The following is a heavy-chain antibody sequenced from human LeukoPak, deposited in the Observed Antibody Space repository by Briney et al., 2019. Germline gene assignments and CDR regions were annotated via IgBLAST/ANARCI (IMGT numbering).Heavy chain of an antibody. CDR1: GGSFSGYY. J-gene: IGHJ4*02. Sequence: SETLSLTCAVYGGSFSGYYWSWIRQPPGKGLEWIGEINHSGSTNYNPSLKSRVTISVDTSKNQFSLKLSSVTAADTAVYYCGRFGRRGYYFDYRGQGTLVTVSS. V-gene: IGHV4-34*01. CDR2: INHSGST. D-gene: IGHD3/OR15-3a*01. CDR3: GRFGRRGYYFDY.